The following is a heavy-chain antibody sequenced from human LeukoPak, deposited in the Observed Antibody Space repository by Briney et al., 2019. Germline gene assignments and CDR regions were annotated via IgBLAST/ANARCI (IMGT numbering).Heavy chain of an antibody. J-gene: IGHJ3*02. V-gene: IGHV3-23*01. D-gene: IGHD2-15*01. CDR1: GFTFSSYA. Sequence: GGSLRLSCAASGFTFSSYAMSWVRQAPGKGLEWVSAISGSGGSTYYADSVKGRFTISRDNSKNTLYLQMNSLRAEDTAVYYCAKEGYCSGVSCYNDAFDIWGQGTMVTVSS. CDR3: AKEGYCSGVSCYNDAFDI. CDR2: ISGSGGST.